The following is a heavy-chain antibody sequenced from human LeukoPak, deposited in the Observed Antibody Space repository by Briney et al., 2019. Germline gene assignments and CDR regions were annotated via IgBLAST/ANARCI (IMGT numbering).Heavy chain of an antibody. CDR2: IYTSGDT. CDR3: ARDRWFDT. V-gene: IGHV4-61*02. Sequence: SETLSLTCTVSGGSISTDYYYWSWIRQPAGKGLEWIGRIYTSGDTNYNPSLKSRVTMSVDTSKNQFSLELGSVSAADTAVYYCARDRWFDTWGQGTLVTVSS. J-gene: IGHJ5*02. CDR1: GGSISTDYYY.